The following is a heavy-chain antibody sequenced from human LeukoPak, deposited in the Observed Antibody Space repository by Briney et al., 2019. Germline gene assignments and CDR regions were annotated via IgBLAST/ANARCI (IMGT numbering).Heavy chain of an antibody. D-gene: IGHD3-3*01. Sequence: PSETLSLTCTVSGGSISSYYWSWIRQPPGKGLEWIGYIYHSGSTNYNPSLKSRVTISVDTSKNQFSLKLSSVTAADTAVYYCARGAKYDFWSGYYIYWGQGTLVTVSS. V-gene: IGHV4-59*01. J-gene: IGHJ4*02. CDR2: IYHSGST. CDR3: ARGAKYDFWSGYYIY. CDR1: GGSISSYY.